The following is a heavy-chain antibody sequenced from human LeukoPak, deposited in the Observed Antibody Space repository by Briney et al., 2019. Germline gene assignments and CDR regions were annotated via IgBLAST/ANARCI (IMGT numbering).Heavy chain of an antibody. Sequence: GGSLRLSWAASGFTFSSYAMSWVRQAPGKGLEWVSAISGSGGSTYYADSVKGRFTISRENSKNTLHLQMNSLRAEDTAVYYCAKDQLVLDYWGQGALVTVSS. CDR2: ISGSGGST. J-gene: IGHJ4*02. CDR1: GFTFSSYA. V-gene: IGHV3-23*01. CDR3: AKDQLVLDY. D-gene: IGHD6-6*01.